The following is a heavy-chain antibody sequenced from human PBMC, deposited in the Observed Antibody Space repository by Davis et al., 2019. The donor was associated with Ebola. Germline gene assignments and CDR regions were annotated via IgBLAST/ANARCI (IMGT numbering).Heavy chain of an antibody. Sequence: GESLKISCAASGFTFSSYWMSWVRQAPGKGLEWVANIKQDGSEKYYVDSVKGRFTISRDNAKNSLYLQMNRLRAEDTAVYYCAREYCSGGSCYIDPWGQGTLVTVSS. CDR1: GFTFSSYW. J-gene: IGHJ5*02. CDR2: IKQDGSEK. D-gene: IGHD2-15*01. CDR3: AREYCSGGSCYIDP. V-gene: IGHV3-7*01.